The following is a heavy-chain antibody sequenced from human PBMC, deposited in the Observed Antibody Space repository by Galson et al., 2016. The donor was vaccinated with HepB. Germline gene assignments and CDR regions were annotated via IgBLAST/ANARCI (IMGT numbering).Heavy chain of an antibody. CDR3: AREPFAGNFGWFDP. Sequence: SETLSLTCTVSGGSIGTYSWSWIRQPPGKGLEWIAFIHYSGRTGFNPSLKSRVTISVDTSKNQFSLKLSSVSAADTAVYYCAREPFAGNFGWFDPWGQGTLVTVSS. J-gene: IGHJ5*02. CDR1: GGSIGTYS. CDR2: IHYSGRT. V-gene: IGHV4-59*01. D-gene: IGHD4-23*01.